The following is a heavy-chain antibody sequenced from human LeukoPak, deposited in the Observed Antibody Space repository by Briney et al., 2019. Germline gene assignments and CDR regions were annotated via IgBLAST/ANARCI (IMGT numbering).Heavy chain of an antibody. CDR2: VSAYNGNT. CDR3: ARTHNYGTFDP. V-gene: IGHV1-18*01. CDR1: GYTFINYG. D-gene: IGHD5-18*01. J-gene: IGHJ5*02. Sequence: ASAKVSCKASGYTFINYGLSWVRQAPGQGLEWMGWVSAYNGNTNYAQKFQGRVTMTTDTSTSTAYMYLGSLRSDDTAIYYCARTHNYGTFDPWGQGTLVTVSS.